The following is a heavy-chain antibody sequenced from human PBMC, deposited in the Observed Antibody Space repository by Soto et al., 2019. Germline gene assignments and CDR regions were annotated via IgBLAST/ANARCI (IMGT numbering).Heavy chain of an antibody. J-gene: IGHJ5*02. CDR2: IGADNGDT. D-gene: IGHD1-1*01. Sequence: QVQLVQSGAEVKKPGASVKVSCKASGYTFSTYGFSWVRQAPGQGLEWMGWIGADNGDTNYAQNFQGRVTMTTDTSTTTSCMELRRLTSDDTAVYFCARDWKGAEGFDPWGQGTLVTVSS. V-gene: IGHV1-18*01. CDR1: GYTFSTYG. CDR3: ARDWKGAEGFDP.